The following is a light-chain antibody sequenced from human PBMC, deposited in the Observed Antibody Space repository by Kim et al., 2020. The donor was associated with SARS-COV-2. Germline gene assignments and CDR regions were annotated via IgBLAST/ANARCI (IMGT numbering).Light chain of an antibody. Sequence: SSELTQDPAVSVALGQTVRITCQGDSLRTYYATWYQQKPGQAPILVIYGKNNRPSGIPDRFSDSSSGNTASLTFTGTQAGDEADYYCNTRDSNANVVFGG. CDR2: GKN. J-gene: IGLJ2*01. CDR1: SLRTYY. CDR3: NTRDSNANVV. V-gene: IGLV3-19*01.